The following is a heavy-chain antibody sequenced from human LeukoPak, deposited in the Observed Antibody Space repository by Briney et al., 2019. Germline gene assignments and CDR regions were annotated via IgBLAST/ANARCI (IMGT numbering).Heavy chain of an antibody. CDR1: GGSISSYY. Sequence: KPSEPLSLTCTVSGGSISSYYWSWIRQPAGKGLEWIGRIYTSGSTNYNPSLTSRVTMSVDTSKNQFSLKLSSVTAADTAVYYCARETGYYGSGSGIDYWGQGTLVTVSS. V-gene: IGHV4-4*07. D-gene: IGHD3-10*01. J-gene: IGHJ4*02. CDR2: IYTSGST. CDR3: ARETGYYGSGSGIDY.